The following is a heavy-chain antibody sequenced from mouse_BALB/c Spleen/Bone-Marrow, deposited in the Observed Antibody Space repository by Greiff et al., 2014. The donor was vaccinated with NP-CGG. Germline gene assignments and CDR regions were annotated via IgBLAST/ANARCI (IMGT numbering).Heavy chain of an antibody. D-gene: IGHD6-1*01. J-gene: IGHJ2*01. CDR2: IRNKPSGYTT. CDR3: ARDYNGYFDF. Sequence: VQLKESGGGLVQPGGSLRLSCTTSGFTFTDYFMTWVRQPPGKALEWLGFIRNKPSGYTTEYNPSLKGRFSISRDNSQGIFYLQMNTLRAEDSAIYYCARDYNGYFDFWGQGTTLTVSS. CDR1: GFTFTDYF. V-gene: IGHV7-3*02.